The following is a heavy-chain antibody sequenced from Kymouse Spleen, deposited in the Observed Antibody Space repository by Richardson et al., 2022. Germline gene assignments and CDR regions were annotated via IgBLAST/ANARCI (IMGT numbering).Heavy chain of an antibody. CDR2: ISYDGSNK. D-gene: IGHD3-9*01. CDR1: GFTFSSYG. J-gene: IGHJ4*02. V-gene: IGHV3-30*18. CDR3: ARHVSYYDILTGYYQYYFDY. Sequence: QVQLVESGGGVVQPGRSLRLSCAASGFTFSSYGMHWVRQAPGKGLEWVAVISYDGSNKYYADSVKGRFTISRDNSKNTLYLQMNSLRAEDTAVYYCARHVSYYDILTGYYQYYFDYWGQGTLVTVSS.